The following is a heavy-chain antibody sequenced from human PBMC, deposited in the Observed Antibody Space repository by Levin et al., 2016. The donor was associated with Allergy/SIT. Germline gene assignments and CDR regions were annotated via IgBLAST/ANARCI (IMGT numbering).Heavy chain of an antibody. Sequence: VRQMPGKGLECMGIIYPGDSDTRYSPSFRGQVTMSADKSISTAYLQWSSLKASDTAMYFCARLADSSAWYHWGQGTLVTVSS. D-gene: IGHD6-19*01. CDR2: IYPGDSDT. V-gene: IGHV5-51*01. J-gene: IGHJ5*02. CDR3: ARLADSSAWYH.